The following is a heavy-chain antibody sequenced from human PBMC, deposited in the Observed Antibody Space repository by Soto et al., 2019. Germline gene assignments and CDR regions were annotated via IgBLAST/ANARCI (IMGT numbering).Heavy chain of an antibody. CDR1: GGSISSYY. V-gene: IGHV4-59*01. J-gene: IGHJ6*02. Sequence: PSETLSLTCTVSGGSISSYYWSWIRQPPGKGLEWIGYIYYSGSTNYNPSLKSRVTISVDTSKNQFSLKLSSVTTADTAVYYCARDLLVRGGYYYGMDVWGQGTTVTVSS. D-gene: IGHD3-10*01. CDR3: ARDLLVRGGYYYGMDV. CDR2: IYYSGST.